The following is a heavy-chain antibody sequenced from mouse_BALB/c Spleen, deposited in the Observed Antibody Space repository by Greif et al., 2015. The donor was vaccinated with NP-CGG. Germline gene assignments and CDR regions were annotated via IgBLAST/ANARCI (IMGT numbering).Heavy chain of an antibody. Sequence: VHLVESGPGLVQPSQSLSITCTVSGFSLTSYGVHWVRQSPGKGLEWLGVIWSGGSTDYNAAFISRLSISKDNSKSQVFFKMNSLQANDTAIYYCARGDGYWFAYWGQGTLVTVSA. CDR3: ARGDGYWFAY. CDR1: GFSLTSYG. CDR2: IWSGGST. J-gene: IGHJ3*01. V-gene: IGHV2-2*02. D-gene: IGHD2-3*01.